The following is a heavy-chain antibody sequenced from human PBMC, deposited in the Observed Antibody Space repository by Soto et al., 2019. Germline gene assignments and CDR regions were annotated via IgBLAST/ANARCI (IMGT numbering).Heavy chain of an antibody. V-gene: IGHV1-69*01. CDR3: ARDPSSIAALEDLDYYYYGMDV. D-gene: IGHD6-6*01. J-gene: IGHJ6*02. CDR1: GGTFSSYA. Sequence: QVQLVQSGAEVKEPGSSVKVSCRASGGTFSSYAISWVRQAPGQGLEWMGGIIPIFGTANYAQKFQGRVTITADESTSTAYMELSSLRSEDTAVYYCARDPSSIAALEDLDYYYYGMDVCSQGTTVTVSS. CDR2: IIPIFGTA.